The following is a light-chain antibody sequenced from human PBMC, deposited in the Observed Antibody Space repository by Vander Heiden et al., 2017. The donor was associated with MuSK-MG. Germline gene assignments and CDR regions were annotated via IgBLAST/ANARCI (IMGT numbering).Light chain of an antibody. J-gene: IGKJ1*01. V-gene: IGKV3-15*01. CDR2: GAS. CDR3: QQYNTWPPA. Sequence: EIVMTQSPATLSVSPGERATLSCRASQSVSSNLAWYQQTPGQAPRLLFYGASTRATGIPARFSGSGSGTEFTLTISSLQSEDFAVYYCQQYNTWPPAFGQGTKVEIK. CDR1: QSVSSN.